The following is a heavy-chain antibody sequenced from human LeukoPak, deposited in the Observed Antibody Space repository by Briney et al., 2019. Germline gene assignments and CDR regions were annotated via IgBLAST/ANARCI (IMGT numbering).Heavy chain of an antibody. CDR3: ARVVAVAGILSFDY. CDR2: INHSGST. V-gene: IGHV4-34*01. CDR1: GGSFSGYY. D-gene: IGHD6-19*01. Sequence: SETLSLTCAVYGGSFSGYYWSWIRQPPGKGLEWIGEINHSGSTNYNPSLKSRVTISVDTSKNQFSLNLSSVTAADTAVYYCARVVAVAGILSFDYWGQGTLVTVSS. J-gene: IGHJ4*02.